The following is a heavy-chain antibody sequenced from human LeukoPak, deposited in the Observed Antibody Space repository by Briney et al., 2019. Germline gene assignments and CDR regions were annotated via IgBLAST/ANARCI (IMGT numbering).Heavy chain of an antibody. Sequence: PGGSLRLSCGASGFIFSSYALHWVRQAPGKGLEWVAAISYDGGNTYYADSVKGGFTISRDNSKNTLYLQMESLRAEDTAVYYCARGRYSGYDSGYFDYWGQGTLVTVSS. CDR2: ISYDGGNT. CDR1: GFIFSSYA. V-gene: IGHV3-30*04. J-gene: IGHJ4*02. D-gene: IGHD5-12*01. CDR3: ARGRYSGYDSGYFDY.